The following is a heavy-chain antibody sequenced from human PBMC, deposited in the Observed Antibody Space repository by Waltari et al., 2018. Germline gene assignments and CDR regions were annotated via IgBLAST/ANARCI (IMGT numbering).Heavy chain of an antibody. D-gene: IGHD6-19*01. CDR3: GGGQWLAY. V-gene: IGHV3-23*04. J-gene: IGHJ4*02. CDR2: ISSSGGST. CDR1: GFTFSSNA. Sequence: EVQLVESGGGLVQPGGSLRLSCAASGFTFSSNAVSWVRQAPGKGLEWVSRISSSGGSTYYAASVKGRFTISRDISKNTVYLQMNSLRADDTAVYFCGGGQWLAYWGQGTLVTVSS.